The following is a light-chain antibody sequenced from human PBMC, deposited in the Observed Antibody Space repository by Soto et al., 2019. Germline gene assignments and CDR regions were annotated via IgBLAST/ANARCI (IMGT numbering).Light chain of an antibody. CDR1: QSVSGRY. CDR3: QQYVTSPWT. Sequence: EIVLTQSPGTLSLSPGERATLSCRASQSVSGRYLAWFQQKPGQAPRLLIYGASSRATGIPDRFSGSGSGTDFTLTISRLEPEDFAVYYCQQYVTSPWTLGQGTKVEIK. CDR2: GAS. J-gene: IGKJ1*01. V-gene: IGKV3-20*01.